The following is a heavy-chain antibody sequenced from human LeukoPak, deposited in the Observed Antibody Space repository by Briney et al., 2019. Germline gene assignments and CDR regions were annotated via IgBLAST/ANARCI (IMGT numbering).Heavy chain of an antibody. CDR2: ISSDGRNK. V-gene: IGHV3-30*04. CDR1: GFTFSSYA. CDR3: ARGAEYSGAWCQDY. Sequence: GGSLRLSCAASGFTFSSYAIHWVRQAPGKGLEWVAFISSDGRNKYYADSVKGRFTISRDNAKNSLSLQMNSLRAEDTAVYYCARGAEYSGAWCQDYWGQGTLVTVSS. J-gene: IGHJ4*02. D-gene: IGHD6-19*01.